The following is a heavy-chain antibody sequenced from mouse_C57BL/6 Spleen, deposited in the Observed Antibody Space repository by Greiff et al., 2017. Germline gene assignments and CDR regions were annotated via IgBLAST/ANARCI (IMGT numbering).Heavy chain of an antibody. V-gene: IGHV1-52*01. D-gene: IGHD1-1*01. CDR2: IDPSDSET. CDR3: ARRGSSYFDY. Sequence: VQLQQPGAELVRPGSSVKLSCKASGYTFTSYWMHWVKQRPIQGLEWIGNIDPSDSETHYNQKFKDKDTLTVDKSSSTAYMPLSSLTSEDSAVYYCARRGSSYFDYWGQGTTLTVSS. J-gene: IGHJ2*01. CDR1: GYTFTSYW.